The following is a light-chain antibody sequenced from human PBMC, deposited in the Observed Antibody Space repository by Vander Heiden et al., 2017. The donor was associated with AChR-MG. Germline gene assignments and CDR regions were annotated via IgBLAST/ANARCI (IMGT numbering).Light chain of an antibody. Sequence: AILITQSPSSLSASTGDRVTITCRASQGISSYLAWYQQKPGKAPKLLIYAASTLQSGVPSRFSGSGSGTDFTLTISCLQSEDVAIYYCQQYYSYSLTFGGGTKVEIK. CDR1: QGISSY. CDR3: QQYYSYSLT. J-gene: IGKJ4*01. CDR2: AAS. V-gene: IGKV1-8*01.